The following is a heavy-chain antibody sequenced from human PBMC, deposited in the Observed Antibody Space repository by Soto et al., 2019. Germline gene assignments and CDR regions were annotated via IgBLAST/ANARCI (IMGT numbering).Heavy chain of an antibody. CDR1: GGSISSYY. J-gene: IGHJ4*02. CDR3: ARLGYCSGGSCYSGIRI. D-gene: IGHD2-15*01. V-gene: IGHV4-59*01. CDR2: IYYSGST. Sequence: SETLSLTCTVSGGSISSYYWSWIRQPPGKGLEWIGYIYYSGSTNYNPSLKSRVTISVDTSKNQFSLKLSSVTAADTAVYYCARLGYCSGGSCYSGIRIWGQGTLVTVSS.